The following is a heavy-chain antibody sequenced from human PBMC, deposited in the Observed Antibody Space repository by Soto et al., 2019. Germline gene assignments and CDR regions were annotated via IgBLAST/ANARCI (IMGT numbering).Heavy chain of an antibody. CDR2: ISNDGSKK. CDR1: RIVFSNYG. J-gene: IGHJ4*02. V-gene: IGHV3-30*03. D-gene: IGHD6-19*01. Sequence: QVQVVESGGGVVQPGRSLRLSCAASRIVFSNYGIHWVRQAPGKGLEWVAFISNDGSKKYYGDYVKGRFTIARDNSENTVYLQMTSLRPDVKAVFYCARDVAMPSGLGLGYWGQGTLVNVSS. CDR3: ARDVAMPSGLGLGY.